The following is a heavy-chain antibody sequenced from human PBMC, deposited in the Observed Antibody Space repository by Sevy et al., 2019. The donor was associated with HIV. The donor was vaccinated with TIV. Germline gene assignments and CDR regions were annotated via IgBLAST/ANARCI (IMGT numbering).Heavy chain of an antibody. D-gene: IGHD1-1*01. CDR2: ISNSGSYI. CDR1: GFTFSSYN. Sequence: GGSLRLSCAASGFTFSSYNMNWVRQAPGKGLEWVSSISNSGSYIYYAGSVKGRFTISRDNAKNSLYLQMNSLRAEDTALYYCAKAEGVPPNWFDPWGQGTLVTVSS. CDR3: AKAEGVPPNWFDP. J-gene: IGHJ5*02. V-gene: IGHV3-21*01.